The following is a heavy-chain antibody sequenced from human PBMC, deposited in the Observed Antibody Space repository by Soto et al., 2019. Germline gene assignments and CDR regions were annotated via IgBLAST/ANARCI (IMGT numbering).Heavy chain of an antibody. CDR1: GFTFSSYG. J-gene: IGHJ6*02. Sequence: GGSLRLSCAASGFTFSSYGMHWVRQAPGKGLEWVAVISYDGSNKYYADSVKGRFTISRDNSKNTLYLQMNSLRAEDTAVYYCAKDKGWLRLRGIDYYYYGMDVWGQGTTVTVSS. V-gene: IGHV3-30*18. CDR3: AKDKGWLRLRGIDYYYYGMDV. CDR2: ISYDGSNK. D-gene: IGHD5-12*01.